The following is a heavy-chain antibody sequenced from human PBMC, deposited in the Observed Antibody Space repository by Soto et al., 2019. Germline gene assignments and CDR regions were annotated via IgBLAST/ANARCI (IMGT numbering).Heavy chain of an antibody. CDR3: AGKGSHRLEPDY. CDR1: GFTFSSYG. D-gene: IGHD1-1*01. Sequence: LRLSCAASGFTFSSYGMHWVRQAPGKGLEWVAVISYDGSNKYYADSVKGRFTISRDNSKNTLYLQMNSLRAEDTAVYYCAGKGSHRLEPDYWGQGTLVTVSS. CDR2: ISYDGSNK. J-gene: IGHJ4*02. V-gene: IGHV3-30*03.